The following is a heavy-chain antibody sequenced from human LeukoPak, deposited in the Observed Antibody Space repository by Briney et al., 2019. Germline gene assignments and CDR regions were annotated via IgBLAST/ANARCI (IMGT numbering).Heavy chain of an antibody. D-gene: IGHD2-15*01. Sequence: GGSLRLSCAASGLTFDNYGMHWVRQAPGKGLEWVADISSDGATQYYADPVKGRFTISRDNSKNTLNLQMNSLRPGDTAVYYCAKGCLGGGNCFFFQHWGQGTLVTVSS. CDR3: AKGCLGGGNCFFFQH. V-gene: IGHV3-30*18. J-gene: IGHJ1*01. CDR1: GLTFDNYG. CDR2: ISSDGATQ.